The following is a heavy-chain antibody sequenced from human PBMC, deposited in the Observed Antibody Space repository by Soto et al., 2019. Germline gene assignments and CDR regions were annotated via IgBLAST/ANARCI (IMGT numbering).Heavy chain of an antibody. CDR2: ITTDKGKT. D-gene: IGHD5-18*01. CDR1: GYTFTSYG. V-gene: IGHV1-18*01. CDR3: AKDCGYSYGYDAFDI. Sequence: ASVKVSCKTSGYTFTSYGISWVRQAPGQGLEWMGWITTDKGKTTYAQKFQGRVTMTTDTSTSTGYMELRSLRSDDTAVYYCAKDCGYSYGYDAFDIWGQGTMVTVSS. J-gene: IGHJ3*02.